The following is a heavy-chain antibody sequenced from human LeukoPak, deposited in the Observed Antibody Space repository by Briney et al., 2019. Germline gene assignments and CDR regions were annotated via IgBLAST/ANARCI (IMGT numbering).Heavy chain of an antibody. D-gene: IGHD6-13*01. CDR3: ARAGIAAAGGEDY. J-gene: IGHJ4*02. V-gene: IGHV4-59*12. Sequence: SETLSLTCTVSGGSISYYYWNWIRQPPGKGLEWIGYIYYSGSTNSNPSLKSRVTISVDTSKNQFSLKLSSVTAADTAVYYCARAGIAAAGGEDYWGQGTLVTVSS. CDR2: IYYSGST. CDR1: GGSISYYY.